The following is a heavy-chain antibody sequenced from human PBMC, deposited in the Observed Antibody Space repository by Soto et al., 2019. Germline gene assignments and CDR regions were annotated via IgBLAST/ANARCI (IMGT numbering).Heavy chain of an antibody. J-gene: IGHJ3*02. Sequence: ASVKVACKASGYTFTSYGISWVRQAPGQGLERMGRISAYSGNTNYAQKFQGRVTMTTDTSTSTVYMELSSLRSDDTAVYYCARVSGDYSGPSPKNTGISFDIWGQGTMVTVSS. CDR3: ARVSGDYSGPSPKNTGISFDI. CDR1: GYTFTSYG. V-gene: IGHV1-18*01. D-gene: IGHD4-17*01. CDR2: ISAYSGNT.